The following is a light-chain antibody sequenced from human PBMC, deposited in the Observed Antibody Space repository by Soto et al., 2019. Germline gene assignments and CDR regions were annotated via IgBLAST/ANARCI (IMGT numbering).Light chain of an antibody. CDR3: QSADTSGNIEV. CDR1: ALPRQY. V-gene: IGLV3-25*02. CDR2: QDT. J-gene: IGLJ1*01. Sequence: YELTQPPSMSVSPGQTAVITCSGDALPRQYVYWFKQKPGQAPVLVIYQDTRRPPTIPARFSGSASGTTVSLTISGVQADDEADYYCQSADTSGNIEVFGPGTKVTVL.